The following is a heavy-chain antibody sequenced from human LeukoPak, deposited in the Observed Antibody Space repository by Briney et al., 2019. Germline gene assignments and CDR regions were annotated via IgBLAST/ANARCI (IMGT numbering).Heavy chain of an antibody. CDR2: ISGNSGDI. V-gene: IGHV3-11*05. J-gene: IGHJ4*02. Sequence: GGSLRLSCTVSGFTLSDYYMTWVRQAPGKGLEWLSYISGNSGDINYLDSVRGRFTISRDNAKNSLYLQMNSLRVEDTAVYYCTRDPRRLDYLGQGTLVTVSS. CDR3: TRDPRRLDY. CDR1: GFTLSDYY.